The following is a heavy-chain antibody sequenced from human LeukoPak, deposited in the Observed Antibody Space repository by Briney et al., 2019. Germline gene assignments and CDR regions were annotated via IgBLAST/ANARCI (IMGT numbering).Heavy chain of an antibody. Sequence: GGSLRLSCAASGFSFSSYAMHWVRQAPGKGLESVSAISSNGGSTYYANSVKGRFTISRDNSKNTLYLQMGSLRAEDMAVYYCARANGSSFDYWGQGTLVTVSS. J-gene: IGHJ4*02. CDR2: ISSNGGST. CDR1: GFSFSSYA. CDR3: ARANGSSFDY. D-gene: IGHD1-26*01. V-gene: IGHV3-64*01.